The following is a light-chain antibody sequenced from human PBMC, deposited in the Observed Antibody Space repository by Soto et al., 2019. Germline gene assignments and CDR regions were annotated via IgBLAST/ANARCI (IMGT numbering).Light chain of an antibody. V-gene: IGLV2-14*01. CDR2: EVS. CDR1: SSDVGGYDY. Sequence: QSALTQPASVSGSPGQSITISWTGASSDVGGYDYVSWYQHHPGKAPKLMIYEVSNRPSGVSNRFSGSKSGNTASLTISGLQAEDEADYYCSSYTSSSTLGVVFGGGTKLTVL. CDR3: SSYTSSSTLGVV. J-gene: IGLJ3*02.